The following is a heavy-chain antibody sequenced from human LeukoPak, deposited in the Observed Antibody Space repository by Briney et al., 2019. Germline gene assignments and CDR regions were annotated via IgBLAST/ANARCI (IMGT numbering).Heavy chain of an antibody. D-gene: IGHD6-13*01. V-gene: IGHV3-23*01. CDR2: IRGSGGTT. CDR1: GLTFSSYA. Sequence: GGSLRLSRAASGLTFSSYAMSWVRQAPGRGREWVSAIRGSGGTTYYADSVKGRFTISRDNSKNTLYLQMNSLRAEDTAVYYCANPRVGIAAPIWGQGTLVTVSS. CDR3: ANPRVGIAAPI. J-gene: IGHJ4*02.